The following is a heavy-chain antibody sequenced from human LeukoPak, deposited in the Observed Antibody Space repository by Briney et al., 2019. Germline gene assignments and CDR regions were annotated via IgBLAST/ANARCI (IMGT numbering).Heavy chain of an antibody. D-gene: IGHD5-12*01. CDR2: ISGSGGST. J-gene: IGHJ4*02. CDR3: AKEGSGYDLWYFDY. V-gene: IGHV3-23*01. Sequence: GGSLRLSCAASGFTFSSYAMSWVRQAPGKGLEWVSAISGSGGSTYYADSVKGRFTISRDNSKDTLYLQMNSLRAEDTAVNYCAKEGSGYDLWYFDYWGQGTLVTVSS. CDR1: GFTFSSYA.